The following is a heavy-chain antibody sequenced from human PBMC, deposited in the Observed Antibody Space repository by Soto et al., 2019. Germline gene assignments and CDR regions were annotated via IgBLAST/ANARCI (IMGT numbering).Heavy chain of an antibody. CDR3: ARAIAVAATGGAFDI. CDR2: IYYSGST. CDR1: GGSISSYY. J-gene: IGHJ3*02. V-gene: IGHV4-59*01. D-gene: IGHD6-19*01. Sequence: SETLSLTCTVSGGSISSYYWSWIRQPPGKGLEWIGYIYYSGSTNYNPSLKSRVTISVDTSKNQFSLKLSSVTAADTAVYYCARAIAVAATGGAFDIWGQGTMVTVSS.